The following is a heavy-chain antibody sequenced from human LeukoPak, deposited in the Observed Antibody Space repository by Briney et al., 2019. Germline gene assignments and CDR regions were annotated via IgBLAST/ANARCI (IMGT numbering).Heavy chain of an antibody. CDR2: ISAYNGNT. Sequence: ASVKVSCKASGYTFTSYGISWVRQAPGQGLEWMGWISAYNGNTNYAQKLQGRVTMTTDTSTSTAYMELRSLRSDDTAVYYCARDGRGIVVVPAAMGFDYWGQGTLVTVSS. J-gene: IGHJ4*02. V-gene: IGHV1-18*01. CDR3: ARDGRGIVVVPAAMGFDY. CDR1: GYTFTSYG. D-gene: IGHD2-2*01.